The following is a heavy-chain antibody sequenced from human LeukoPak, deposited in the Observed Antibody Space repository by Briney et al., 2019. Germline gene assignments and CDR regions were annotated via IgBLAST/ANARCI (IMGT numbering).Heavy chain of an antibody. J-gene: IGHJ5*02. CDR1: GGSISSGSYY. V-gene: IGHV4-61*02. CDR3: AGWSSSSTWGSWFDP. CDR2: IYTSGST. Sequence: SETLSLTCTVSGGSISSGSYYWSWIRQPAGKGLEWIGRIYTSGSTNYNPSLKSRVTISVDTSKNQFSLKLSSVTAADTAVYYCAGWSSSSTWGSWFDPWGQGTLVTVSS. D-gene: IGHD6-6*01.